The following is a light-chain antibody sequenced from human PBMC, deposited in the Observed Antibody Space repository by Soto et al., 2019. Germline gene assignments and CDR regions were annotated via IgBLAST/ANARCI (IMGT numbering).Light chain of an antibody. CDR2: KNN. CDR1: NANIGNNY. V-gene: IGLV1-47*01. CDR3: AAWDDSLSVPYV. J-gene: IGLJ1*01. Sequence: QSVLTQPPSASGAPGQRVTTSCSGSNANIGNNYVSWYQQLPGTAPKLLIYKNNHRPSGVPDRFSGSKSGTSASLAISGLRSEDEADYYCAAWDDSLSVPYVFGTGTKVTVL.